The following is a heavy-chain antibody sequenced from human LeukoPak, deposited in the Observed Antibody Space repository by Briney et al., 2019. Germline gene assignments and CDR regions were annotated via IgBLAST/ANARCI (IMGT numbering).Heavy chain of an antibody. Sequence: SQTLSLTCAISGASVTSNSAAWNWIRQSPSRGLEWLGRTYYRSKWYNDYAVSVKSRITINPDTSNNQFSLQLNSVTPEDTAVYYCAREGAYYDGSGYLYLFDYWGQGTLVTVSS. CDR1: GASVTSNSAA. J-gene: IGHJ4*02. D-gene: IGHD3-22*01. CDR3: AREGAYYDGSGYLYLFDY. CDR2: TYYRSKWYN. V-gene: IGHV6-1*01.